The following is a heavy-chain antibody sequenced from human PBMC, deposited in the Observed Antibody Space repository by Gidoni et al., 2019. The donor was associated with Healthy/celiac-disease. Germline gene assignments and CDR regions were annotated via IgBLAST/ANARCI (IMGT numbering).Heavy chain of an antibody. D-gene: IGHD4-17*01. CDR3: ANDYGQYYFDY. CDR1: GGTFSSYA. V-gene: IGHV1-69*04. CDR2: FIPILGIS. J-gene: IGHJ4*02. Sequence: QVPLVQSGAEVKKPGSSVTVSCKASGGTFSSYAIRWVRQAPGQGLEWMGRFIPILGISNYAQKFQGRVTITADKSTSTAYMELSSLRSEDTAVYYCANDYGQYYFDYWGQGTLVTVSS.